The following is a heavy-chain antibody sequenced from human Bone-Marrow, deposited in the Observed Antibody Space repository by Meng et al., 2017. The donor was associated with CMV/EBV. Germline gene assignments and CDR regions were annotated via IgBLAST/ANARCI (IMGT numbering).Heavy chain of an antibody. CDR2: IYYSGST. V-gene: IGHV4-39*07. J-gene: IGHJ4*02. D-gene: IGHD2-8*01. CDR3: ARGMGSYYFDY. Sequence: WIRQPPGKGLEWIGSIYYSGSTYYNPSLKSRVTISVDTSKNQFSLKLSSVTAADTAVYYCARGMGSYYFDYWGQGTLVTVYS.